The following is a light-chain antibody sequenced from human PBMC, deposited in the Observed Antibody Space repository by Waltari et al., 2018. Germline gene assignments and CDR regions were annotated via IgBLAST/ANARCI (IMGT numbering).Light chain of an antibody. CDR1: SGHSTNI. Sequence: QLVLTQSPSASASLGASVKLTCTLSSGHSTNIIAWLQQQPEKGPRYLMNGNSDGCHNKGAGIPDRFSGSSSGAERYLTISSLQSEDEADYYCQTGGHGTWVFGGGTRLTVL. CDR3: QTGGHGTWV. CDR2: GNSDGCH. V-gene: IGLV4-69*01. J-gene: IGLJ3*02.